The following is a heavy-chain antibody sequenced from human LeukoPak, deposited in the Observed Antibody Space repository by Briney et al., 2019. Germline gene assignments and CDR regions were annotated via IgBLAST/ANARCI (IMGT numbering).Heavy chain of an antibody. CDR1: GYTFTSYG. J-gene: IGHJ4*02. Sequence: GASVKVSCKASGYTFTSYGFSWVRQAPGQGLEWMGWISAYDGNTNYSQKLQGRVTMTTDTSTSTAYMELRSLRSDDTAVYYCARERLSGYAKIDYWGQGTLVTVSS. CDR2: ISAYDGNT. V-gene: IGHV1-18*01. CDR3: ARERLSGYAKIDY. D-gene: IGHD5-12*01.